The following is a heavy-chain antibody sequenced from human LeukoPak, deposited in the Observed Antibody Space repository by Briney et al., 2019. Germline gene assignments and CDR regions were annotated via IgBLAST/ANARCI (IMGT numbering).Heavy chain of an antibody. CDR3: ARLPSDDFWSGYYFKGHFDH. V-gene: IGHV1-24*01. J-gene: IGHJ4*02. D-gene: IGHD3-3*01. Sequence: ASVKVSCKVSGYTLTELSMHWVRQAPGKGLEWMGGFDPEDGETIYAQKLQGRVTMTEDTSTDTAYMELSSLRSEDTAVYYCARLPSDDFWSGYYFKGHFDHWGQGTPVTVSS. CDR2: FDPEDGET. CDR1: GYTLTELS.